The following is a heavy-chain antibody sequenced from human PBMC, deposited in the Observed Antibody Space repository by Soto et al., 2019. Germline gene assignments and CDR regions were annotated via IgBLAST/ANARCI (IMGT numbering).Heavy chain of an antibody. J-gene: IGHJ2*01. CDR2: ISYDGSNK. V-gene: IGHV3-30*04. CDR3: ARDLRNGWYFEL. CDR1: GFTFSTYA. Sequence: QVQLVESGGGVVQPGRSLRLSCAASGFTFSTYAMHWVRQAPGKGLEWVAVISYDGSNKYYADSVKGRFTISRDNSKNTRYLQMDSLRAEDTAVYYFARDLRNGWYFELWGRGTLVTVSS.